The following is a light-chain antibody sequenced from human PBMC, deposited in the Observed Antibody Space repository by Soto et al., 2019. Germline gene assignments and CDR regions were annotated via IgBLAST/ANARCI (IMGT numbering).Light chain of an antibody. V-gene: IGKV1-16*01. CDR1: QGISKW. Sequence: DIQMTQSPSSVSASVGDRVTITCRPSQGISKWLAWYQQKPGKAPKLLIYAAANVESGVPSRFSGSGSGTDFTLTISSLQPEDFATYYCQQYNSYPWTFGQGTKVDIK. CDR2: AAA. CDR3: QQYNSYPWT. J-gene: IGKJ1*01.